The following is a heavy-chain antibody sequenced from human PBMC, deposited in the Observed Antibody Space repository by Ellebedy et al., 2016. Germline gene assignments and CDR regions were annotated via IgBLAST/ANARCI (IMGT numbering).Heavy chain of an antibody. CDR3: VRSGESSYYFDY. V-gene: IGHV3-13*04. J-gene: IGHJ4*02. Sequence: GESLKISXQASGFTFSPRDMHWVRQATGKGLEWVSAFGTAGDTYYRDSVKGRFTITRDNAQNSLYLQMNSLRAEDTAVFYCVRSGESSYYFDYWGQGILVTVSS. D-gene: IGHD3-10*01. CDR2: FGTAGDT. CDR1: GFTFSPRD.